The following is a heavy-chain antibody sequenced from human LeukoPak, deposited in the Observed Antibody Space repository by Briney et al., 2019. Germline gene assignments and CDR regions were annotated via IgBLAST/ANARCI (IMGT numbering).Heavy chain of an antibody. CDR1: GFTVSSNY. D-gene: IGHD6-19*01. V-gene: IGHV3-66*01. CDR3: ARKYSSGWYSDY. J-gene: IGHJ4*02. Sequence: GGSLRLSCAASGFTVSSNYMSWVRQAPGKGLEWVSVIYSGGSTYYADSVKGRFTISRDNSKNTLYLQMNSLRAEDTAVYYCARKYSSGWYSDYWGQGTLVTVSS. CDR2: IYSGGST.